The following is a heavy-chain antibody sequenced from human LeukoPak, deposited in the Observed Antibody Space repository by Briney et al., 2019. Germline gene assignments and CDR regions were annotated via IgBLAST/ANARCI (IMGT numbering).Heavy chain of an antibody. J-gene: IGHJ5*02. V-gene: IGHV4-30-2*01. Sequence: PSQTLSLTCTVSGGSISSGGYYWSWIRQPPGKGLEWIGYIYHSGSTYYNPSLKSRVTISVDTSKNQFSLKLSSVTAADTAVYYCARGREAYGDYWNNWFDPWGQGTLVTVSS. CDR1: GGSISSGGYY. D-gene: IGHD4-17*01. CDR3: ARGREAYGDYWNNWFDP. CDR2: IYHSGST.